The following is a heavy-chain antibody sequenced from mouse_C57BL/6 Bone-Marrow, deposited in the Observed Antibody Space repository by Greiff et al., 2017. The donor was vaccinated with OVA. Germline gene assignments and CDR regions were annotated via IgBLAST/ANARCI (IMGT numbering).Heavy chain of an antibody. D-gene: IGHD1-1*01. CDR1: GFTFSSYA. CDR2: ISDGGSYT. V-gene: IGHV5-4*01. Sequence: EVQRVESGGGLVKPGGSLKLSCAASGFTFSSYAMSWVRQTPEKRLEWVATISDGGSYTYYPDNVKGRFTISRDNAKNNLYLQMSHLKSEDTAMYYCAREDDGSNPYYYAMDYWGQGTSVTVSS. J-gene: IGHJ4*01. CDR3: AREDDGSNPYYYAMDY.